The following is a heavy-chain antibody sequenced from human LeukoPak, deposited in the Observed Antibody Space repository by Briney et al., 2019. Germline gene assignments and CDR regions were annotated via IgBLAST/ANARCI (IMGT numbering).Heavy chain of an antibody. CDR2: ISSTSNHR. D-gene: IGHD1-14*01. CDR3: TRDRSRAEDD. V-gene: IGHV3-21*01. J-gene: IGHJ4*02. Sequence: PGGSLRLSCAASGFSFRSFSMTWVRQAPGKGLEWVAAISSTSNHRYHADSVKGRFTISRDNANNLLYLQMNSLRGEDTAVYYCTRDRSRAEDDWGQGTLVTVSS. CDR1: GFSFRSFS.